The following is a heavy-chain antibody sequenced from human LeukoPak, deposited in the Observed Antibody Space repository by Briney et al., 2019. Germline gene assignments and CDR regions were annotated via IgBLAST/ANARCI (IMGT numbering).Heavy chain of an antibody. CDR3: AKSQCSGGSCYLDAFDI. CDR2: ISGSGGST. Sequence: GGSLRVSCAASGFTFSSYAMSWVRQAPGKGLEWVSAISGSGGSTYYADSVKGRFTISRDNSKNTLYLQMNSLRAEDTAVYYCAKSQCSGGSCYLDAFDIWGQGTMVTVSS. J-gene: IGHJ3*02. D-gene: IGHD2-15*01. CDR1: GFTFSSYA. V-gene: IGHV3-23*01.